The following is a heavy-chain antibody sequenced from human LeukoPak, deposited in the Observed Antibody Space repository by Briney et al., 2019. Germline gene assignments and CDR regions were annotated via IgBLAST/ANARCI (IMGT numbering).Heavy chain of an antibody. CDR3: ATPFAVEGFDP. CDR2: SDPEDGET. D-gene: IGHD3-3*01. J-gene: IGHJ5*02. Sequence: ASVTVSCKVSGYTLTELSMHWVRQAPGKGLEWMGGSDPEDGETIYAQKFQGRVTMTEDTSTDTAYMELSSLRSEDTAVYYCATPFAVEGFDPWGQGTLVTVSS. V-gene: IGHV1-24*01. CDR1: GYTLTELS.